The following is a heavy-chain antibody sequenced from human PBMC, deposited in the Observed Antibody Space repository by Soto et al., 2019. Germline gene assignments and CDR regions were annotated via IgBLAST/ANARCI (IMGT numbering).Heavy chain of an antibody. CDR2: IYYSGST. V-gene: IGHV4-59*08. D-gene: IGHD3-3*01. CDR3: ARRRYDFWSGYDYFDY. J-gene: IGHJ4*02. CDR1: GSSISSYY. Sequence: SETLSLTSTVSGSSISSYYWSWIRQPPGKGLEWIGYIYYSGSTNYNPSLKSRVTISVDTSKNQFSLKLSSVTAADTAVYYCARRRYDFWSGYDYFDYWGQGTLVTVSS.